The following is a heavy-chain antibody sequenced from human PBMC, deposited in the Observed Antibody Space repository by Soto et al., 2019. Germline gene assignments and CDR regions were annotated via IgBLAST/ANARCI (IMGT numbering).Heavy chain of an antibody. J-gene: IGHJ6*02. Sequence: SETLSLTCTVSGGFVNSDTYSWSWIRQTPGKRLEWIGFIYSGGSTKNPSLRSRVTMSVDTSKNQFSLKLRSVIVADTAVYHCARFVRSCSATTCSTRADVWGQGITVTVSS. V-gene: IGHV4-61*01. CDR1: GGFVNSDTYS. CDR2: IYSGGST. D-gene: IGHD2-2*01. CDR3: ARFVRSCSATTCSTRADV.